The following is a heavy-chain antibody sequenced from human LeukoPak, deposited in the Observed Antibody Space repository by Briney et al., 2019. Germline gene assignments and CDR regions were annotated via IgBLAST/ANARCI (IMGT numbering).Heavy chain of an antibody. CDR2: IYYSGST. J-gene: IGHJ4*02. CDR3: ARHRYSSSWYSDY. D-gene: IGHD6-13*01. V-gene: IGHV4-59*01. CDR1: GGSISSYY. Sequence: SETLSLTCTVSGGSISSYYWSWIRQPPGKGLEWIGYIYYSGSTNYNPSLKSRVTISVDTSKNQFSLKLSSVTAADTAVYYCARHRYSSSWYSDYWGQGTLVTVSS.